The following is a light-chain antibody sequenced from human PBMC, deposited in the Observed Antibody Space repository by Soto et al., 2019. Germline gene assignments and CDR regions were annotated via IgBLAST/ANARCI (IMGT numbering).Light chain of an antibody. CDR1: QSVSSSY. Sequence: EIVLTQSPGALSLSPGQRATLSCGASQSVSSSYLAWYQQKPGQAPRLLICGASTRATGIPDRFSGSGSGTDFTLTISRLEPEDFAVYYCQQYGRSPRTFSQGTKVAI. CDR3: QQYGRSPRT. CDR2: GAS. J-gene: IGKJ1*01. V-gene: IGKV3-20*01.